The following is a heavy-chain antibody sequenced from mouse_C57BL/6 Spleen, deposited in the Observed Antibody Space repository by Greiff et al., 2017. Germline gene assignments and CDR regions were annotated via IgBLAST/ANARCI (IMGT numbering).Heavy chain of an antibody. V-gene: IGHV14-3*01. Sequence: VQLQQSVAELVRPGASVKLSCTASGFNINNTYMHWVKQRPEQGLEWIGRIDPANGNTKYAPKFQGKATITADTSSNTAYLQLSSLTSEDTASYYCASPAVDDYDGVPIAYWGQGALVTVAA. CDR2: IDPANGNT. D-gene: IGHD2-4*01. CDR3: ASPAVDDYDGVPIAY. CDR1: GFNINNTY. J-gene: IGHJ3*01.